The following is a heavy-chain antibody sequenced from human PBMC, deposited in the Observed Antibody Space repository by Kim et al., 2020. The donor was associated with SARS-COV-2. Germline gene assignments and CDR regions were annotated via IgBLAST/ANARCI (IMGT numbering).Heavy chain of an antibody. CDR1: GVSITIYY. Sequence: SETLSLTCSVSGVSITIYYLTWIRQAPGKGLEWIAYIHNSGGTDYNPSLKSRVAISEDTSKNQVSLKLSSLTAADTAVYHCARLNYYGSGSFFYVSGQG. J-gene: IGHJ3*01. V-gene: IGHV4-59*01. CDR3: ARLNYYGSGSFFYV. CDR2: IHNSGGT. D-gene: IGHD3-10*01.